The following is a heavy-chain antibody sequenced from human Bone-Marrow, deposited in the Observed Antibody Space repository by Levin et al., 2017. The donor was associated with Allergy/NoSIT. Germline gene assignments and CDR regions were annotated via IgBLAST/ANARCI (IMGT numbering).Heavy chain of an antibody. CDR3: ARDDSSTWYGGIDS. Sequence: ASVKVSCKASGYTFTSHGMHWVRQTPGQRLEWMGWINTGNGNTQYSQKFQGRVTIGRDTFASTAYMELSYLTSEDTAVYYCARDDSSTWYGGIDSWGQGTPVTVSS. CDR1: GYTFTSHG. J-gene: IGHJ4*02. V-gene: IGHV1-3*04. CDR2: INTGNGNT. D-gene: IGHD6-13*01.